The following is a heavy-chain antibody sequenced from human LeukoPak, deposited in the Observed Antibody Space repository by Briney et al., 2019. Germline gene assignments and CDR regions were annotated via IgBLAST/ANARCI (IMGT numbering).Heavy chain of an antibody. CDR3: ARETSGYDWSGYSTFDY. CDR2: IIPIFGIA. D-gene: IGHD3-3*01. V-gene: IGHV1-69*04. CDR1: GGTFSSYA. Sequence: SVKVSCKASGGTFSSYAISWVRQAPGQGLEWMGRIIPIFGIANYAQKFQGRVTITADKSTSTAYMELSSLRSEDTAVYHCARETSGYDWSGYSTFDYWGQGTLVTVSS. J-gene: IGHJ4*02.